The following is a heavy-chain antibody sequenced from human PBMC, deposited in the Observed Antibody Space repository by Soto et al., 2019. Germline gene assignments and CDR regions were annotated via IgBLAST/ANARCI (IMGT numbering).Heavy chain of an antibody. CDR1: GFTFSRYA. V-gene: IGHV3-23*01. CDR2: ISSRGDRT. D-gene: IGHD5-18*01. CDR3: AKETGYSYGFQPNALDV. Sequence: GGSLRLSCAGYGFTFSRYAMNWVRQAPGKGLEWVSIISSRGDRTSYAESVKGRFTISRDDSKNTLFLHMNSLGAEDTAVYYCAKETGYSYGFQPNALDVWGQGTTVTVSS. J-gene: IGHJ6*02.